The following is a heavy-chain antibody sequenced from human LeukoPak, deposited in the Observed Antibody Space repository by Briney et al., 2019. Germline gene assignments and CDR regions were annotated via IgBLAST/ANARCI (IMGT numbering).Heavy chain of an antibody. D-gene: IGHD3-9*01. CDR1: GASISGYY. CDR2: IFYSGSTNY. Sequence: SETLSLTCTVSGASISGYYWSWIRQPPGKGLEWIGYIFYSGSTNYNYNPSLKSRVTISADTSKNQFSLKLSSVTAADTAMYYCAKSGRYDILTGYYIDYWGQGALVTVSS. J-gene: IGHJ4*02. V-gene: IGHV4-59*01. CDR3: AKSGRYDILTGYYIDY.